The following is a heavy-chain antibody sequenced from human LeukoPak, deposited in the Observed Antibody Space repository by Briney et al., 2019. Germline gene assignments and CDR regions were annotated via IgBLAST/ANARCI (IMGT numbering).Heavy chain of an antibody. CDR2: IYYSGST. J-gene: IGHJ4*02. V-gene: IGHV4-59*01. CDR3: ARESFYGGFDY. D-gene: IGHD3-10*01. Sequence: SETLSLTCTVSGGSISSYYWSWIRQPPGKGLEWIGYIYYSGSTNYNPSLKSRVTISVDTSKNQFSLKLSSVTAADTAVYYCARESFYGGFDYWGQGTLVTASS. CDR1: GGSISSYY.